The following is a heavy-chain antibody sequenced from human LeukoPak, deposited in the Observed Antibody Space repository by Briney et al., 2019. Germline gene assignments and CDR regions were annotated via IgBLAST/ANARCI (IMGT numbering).Heavy chain of an antibody. CDR3: AKSISGYSNSWYCLDY. CDR1: GFTFSTYG. V-gene: IGHV3-30*02. D-gene: IGHD6-13*01. J-gene: IGHJ4*02. CDR2: TRFDGSNK. Sequence: GSLSLSCGASGFTFSTYGMHWVRQAPGKGLEWVAFTRFDGSNKYYADSVKGRFTISRDNSKNTLYLQMNSVTAEDTAVYYCAKSISGYSNSWYCLDYWGQGTLVTVSS.